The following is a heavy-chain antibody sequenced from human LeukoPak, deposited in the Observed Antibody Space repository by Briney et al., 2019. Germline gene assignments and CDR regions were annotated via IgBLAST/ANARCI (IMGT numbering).Heavy chain of an antibody. Sequence: SETLSLTCTVSGGSIRGYWWSWIRQPPGKGLEWIGYIYHSGSTNYNPSLKSRVTMSVDTSKNQFSLNLRSVTAADTAVYYCARGRVGADFDYWGQGTLVTVSS. J-gene: IGHJ4*02. CDR1: GGSIRGYW. D-gene: IGHD1-26*01. V-gene: IGHV4-59*12. CDR2: IYHSGST. CDR3: ARGRVGADFDY.